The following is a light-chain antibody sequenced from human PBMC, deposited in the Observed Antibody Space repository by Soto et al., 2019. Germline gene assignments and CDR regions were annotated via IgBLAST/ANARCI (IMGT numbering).Light chain of an antibody. CDR3: QQYGSSPPYT. CDR1: QSVSSSY. V-gene: IGKV3-20*01. CDR2: GAT. J-gene: IGKJ2*01. Sequence: EIVLTQSPGTLSLSPGERATLSCRASQSVSSSYLAWYQKKTGQAPRLLIYGATSRATGIPDRFSGSGSGTDFTLTISRLEPEDFAVYYCQQYGSSPPYTFGQGTKLEIK.